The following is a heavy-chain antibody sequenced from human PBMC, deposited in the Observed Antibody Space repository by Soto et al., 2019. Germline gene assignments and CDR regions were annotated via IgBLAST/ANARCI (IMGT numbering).Heavy chain of an antibody. CDR1: GFTFSSYW. V-gene: IGHV3-7*03. CDR3: ATPTSCCYLVFDY. J-gene: IGHJ4*02. CDR2: IKQDGSEK. D-gene: IGHD2-2*01. Sequence: GGSLRLSCAASGFTFSSYWMSWVRQAPGKGLEWVANIKQDGSEKYYVDSVKGRFTISRDNAKNSLYLQMNSLRAEDTAVYYCATPTSCCYLVFDYWGQGTMVTVSS.